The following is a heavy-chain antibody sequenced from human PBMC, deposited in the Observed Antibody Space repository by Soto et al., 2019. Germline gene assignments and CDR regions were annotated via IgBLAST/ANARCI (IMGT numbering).Heavy chain of an antibody. CDR2: IYHSDTT. Sequence: PAEPLSPTGTVFGASIRANSSSWIRQSPGKGLDFIGYIYHSDTTNYNPSLKSRVTTSMDTSKTQFSLRLSSVTAADTAVYYCARAGIVQVSYAMDVWGQGTTVTVSS. D-gene: IGHD2-8*01. V-gene: IGHV4-59*01. CDR3: ARAGIVQVSYAMDV. CDR1: GASIRANS. J-gene: IGHJ6*02.